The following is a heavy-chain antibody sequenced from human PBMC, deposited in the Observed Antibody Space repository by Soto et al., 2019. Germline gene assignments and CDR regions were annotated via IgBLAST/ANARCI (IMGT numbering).Heavy chain of an antibody. CDR2: INAGNGNT. CDR3: ARGASMVRGVILDAFDI. D-gene: IGHD3-10*01. V-gene: IGHV1-3*01. J-gene: IGHJ3*02. CDR1: GYTFTSYA. Sequence: QVQLVQSGAEVKKPGASVKVSCKASGYTFTSYAMHWVRQAPGQRLEWMGWINAGNGNTKYSQKFQGRVTITRDTSASTAYMEVSSLRSEDTAVYYCARGASMVRGVILDAFDIWGQGTMVTVSS.